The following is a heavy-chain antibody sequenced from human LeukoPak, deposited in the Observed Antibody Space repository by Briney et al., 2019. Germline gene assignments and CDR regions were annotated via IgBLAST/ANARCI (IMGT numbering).Heavy chain of an antibody. J-gene: IGHJ4*02. CDR2: IYYSGST. CDR1: GGSISSGDYY. CDR3: ARVAPSVAGIESGRFDY. Sequence: SETLSLTCTVSGGSISSGDYYWSWIRQPPGKGLEWIGYIYYSGSTYYNPSLKSRVTISVDTSKNQFSLKLSSVTAADTAVYYCARVAPSVAGIESGRFDYWGQGTLVTVSS. V-gene: IGHV4-30-4*01. D-gene: IGHD6-19*01.